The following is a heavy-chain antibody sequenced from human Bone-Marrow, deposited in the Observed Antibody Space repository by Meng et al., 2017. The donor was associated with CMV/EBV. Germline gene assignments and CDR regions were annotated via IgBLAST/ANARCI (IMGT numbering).Heavy chain of an antibody. Sequence: GESLKISCAASGFTFSSYWLSWVRQAPGKGLEWVANIKQDGSEKYYVDSVKGRFTITRHNAKNSLYLQMNSLSAEDAAVYYGARVMALDDAFDIWGQGTMVTVSS. D-gene: IGHD5-24*01. CDR2: IKQDGSEK. J-gene: IGHJ3*02. CDR3: ARVMALDDAFDI. CDR1: GFTFSSYW. V-gene: IGHV3-7*01.